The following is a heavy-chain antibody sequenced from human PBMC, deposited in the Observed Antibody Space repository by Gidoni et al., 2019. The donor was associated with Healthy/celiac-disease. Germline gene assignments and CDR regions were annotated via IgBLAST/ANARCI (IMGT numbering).Heavy chain of an antibody. CDR1: GFTVSSNY. D-gene: IGHD4-17*01. V-gene: IGHV3-53*02. Sequence: EVQLVETGGGLIQPGGSLSLSCAASGFTVSSNYMSWVRQAPGKGPEWVSVIYSGGSTYYADSVKGRFTISRDNSKNTLYLQMNSLRAEDTAVYYCARLRLDYGDYFDYWGQGTLVTVSS. CDR2: IYSGGST. J-gene: IGHJ4*02. CDR3: ARLRLDYGDYFDY.